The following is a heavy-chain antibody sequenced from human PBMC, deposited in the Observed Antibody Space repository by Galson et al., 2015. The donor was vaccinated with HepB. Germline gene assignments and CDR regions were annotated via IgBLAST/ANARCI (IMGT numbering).Heavy chain of an antibody. D-gene: IGHD3-10*01. CDR1: GFTFSNYA. Sequence: SLRLSCAASGFTFSNYAMSWVRQAPGKGLEWVSLISGSGGSTYYADSVKGRFTISRDSSTNTLYLQMNSLRVEDTAVYYCAKDAFSYYNFGSWGQGTLVTVSS. CDR3: AKDAFSYYNFGS. CDR2: ISGSGGST. J-gene: IGHJ4*02. V-gene: IGHV3-23*01.